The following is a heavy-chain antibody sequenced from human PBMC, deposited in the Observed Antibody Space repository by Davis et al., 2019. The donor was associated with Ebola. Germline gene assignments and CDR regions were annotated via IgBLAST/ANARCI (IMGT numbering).Heavy chain of an antibody. Sequence: GSLRLSCAVSGGSISSSFWWTWVRQPPGKGLQWIGEIYHSGSTNYNPSLKSRVTISVETSKNQFSLKLTSVTAADTAVYYCARDVGYDSSGYYRQGFNYWGQGTLVTVSS. CDR2: IYHSGST. D-gene: IGHD3-22*01. J-gene: IGHJ4*02. V-gene: IGHV4-4*02. CDR1: GGSISSSFW. CDR3: ARDVGYDSSGYYRQGFNY.